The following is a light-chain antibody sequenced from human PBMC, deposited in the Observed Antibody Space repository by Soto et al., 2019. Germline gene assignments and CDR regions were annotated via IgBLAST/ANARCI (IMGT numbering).Light chain of an antibody. CDR3: QQYGSSPGT. V-gene: IGKV3-20*01. CDR1: QSVSSSY. Sequence: DIVLTQSPGTLSLSPGERATLSCRASQSVSSSYLAWYQQKPGQAPRLLIYGASSRATGIQDRFSDSGSGTDFTLTISRLEPEDFAVYYCQQYGSSPGTFGPGTKVDIK. CDR2: GAS. J-gene: IGKJ3*01.